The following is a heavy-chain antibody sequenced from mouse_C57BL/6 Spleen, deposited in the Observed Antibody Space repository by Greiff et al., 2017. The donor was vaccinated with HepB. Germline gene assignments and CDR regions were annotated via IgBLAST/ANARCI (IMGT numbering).Heavy chain of an antibody. D-gene: IGHD1-1*01. CDR1: GFTFSDYG. CDR3: ARGIYYYGSTHYFDY. J-gene: IGHJ2*01. Sequence: EVQGVESGGGLVKPGGSLKLSCAASGFTFSDYGMHWVRQAPEKGLEWVAYISSGSSTIYYADTVKGRFTISRDNAKNTLFLQMTSLRSEDTAMYYCARGIYYYGSTHYFDYWGQGTTLTVSS. V-gene: IGHV5-17*01. CDR2: ISSGSSTI.